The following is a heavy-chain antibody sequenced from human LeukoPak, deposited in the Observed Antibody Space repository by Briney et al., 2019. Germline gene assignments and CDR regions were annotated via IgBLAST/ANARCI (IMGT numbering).Heavy chain of an antibody. D-gene: IGHD3-16*01. CDR3: ARGLGPTGGSFDY. V-gene: IGHV4-59*01. Sequence: PSETLSLTCTVSGGSISSYYWSWIRQPPGKGLEWIGYIYYSGSTNYNPSLKSRVTISVDTSKNQFSLKLGSVTAADTAVYYCARGLGPTGGSFDYWGQGTLVTVSS. CDR2: IYYSGST. CDR1: GGSISSYY. J-gene: IGHJ4*02.